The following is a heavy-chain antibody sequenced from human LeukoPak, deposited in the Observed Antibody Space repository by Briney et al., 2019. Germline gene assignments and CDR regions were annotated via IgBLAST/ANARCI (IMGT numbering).Heavy chain of an antibody. CDR1: GYTFTSYG. CDR2: ISAYNGNT. D-gene: IGHD3-10*01. J-gene: IGHJ4*02. CDR3: ARGRARPMASGTLNY. V-gene: IGHV1-18*01. Sequence: ASVKVSCKASGYTFTSYGISWVRQAPGQGLEWMGWISAYNGNTNYAQELQGRVTMTTDTSTSTAYMELSSLRSEDTAVYYCARGRARPMASGTLNYWGQGTLVTVSS.